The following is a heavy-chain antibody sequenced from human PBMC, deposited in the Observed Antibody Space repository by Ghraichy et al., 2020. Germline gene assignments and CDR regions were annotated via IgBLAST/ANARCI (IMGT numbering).Heavy chain of an antibody. CDR3: GRGGPNNSNYAGDL. CDR1: GFSFRSYW. D-gene: IGHD4-11*01. Sequence: GGSLRLSCAASGFSFRSYWMTWVRQAPGKGLEWVANIKIDETEKYYVGSVKGRFTISRDNAKNSLYLQMNSLRAEDTALYYCGRGGPNNSNYAGDLWGQGTMVIVSS. V-gene: IGHV3-7*03. J-gene: IGHJ3*01. CDR2: IKIDETEK.